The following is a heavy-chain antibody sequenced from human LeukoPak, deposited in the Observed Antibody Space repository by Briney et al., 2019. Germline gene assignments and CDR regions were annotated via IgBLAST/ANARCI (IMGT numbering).Heavy chain of an antibody. CDR1: GGTLSSYA. V-gene: IGHV1-69*04. D-gene: IGHD2-2*01. CDR2: IIPILGIA. Sequence: SVKVSCKASGGTLSSYAISWVRQAPGQGLEWMGRIIPILGIANYAQKFQGRVTITADKSTSTAYMELSSLRSEDTAVYYCAQRGSSTSYYYYGMDVWGQGTTVTVSS. J-gene: IGHJ6*02. CDR3: AQRGSSTSYYYYGMDV.